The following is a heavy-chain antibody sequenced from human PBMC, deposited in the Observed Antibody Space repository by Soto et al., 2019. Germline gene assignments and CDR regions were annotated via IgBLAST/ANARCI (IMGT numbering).Heavy chain of an antibody. V-gene: IGHV4-4*02. CDR1: GDSVSSPYY. CDR3: ARSAGWYAVHS. CDR2: VFHTGTS. Sequence: QVQLQESDPGLVKPSGTLSLTCAVSGDSVSSPYYWCWVRQPPGKGLEWIGEVFHTGTSSYNPSLRSRVTISMDQSINQFSLDLSSVTAADTAVYYCARSAGWYAVHSWGPGTLVIVSS. J-gene: IGHJ4*02. D-gene: IGHD6-19*01.